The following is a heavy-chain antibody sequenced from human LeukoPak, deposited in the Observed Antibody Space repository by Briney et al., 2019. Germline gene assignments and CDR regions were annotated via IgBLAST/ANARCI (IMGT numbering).Heavy chain of an antibody. CDR3: ARVGRSDYDFWSGFFDY. D-gene: IGHD3-3*01. CDR2: ISAYNGNT. Sequence: ASVKVSCKASGYTFTSYGISWVRQAPGQGLEWMGWISAYNGNTNYAQKLQGRVTMTTDTSTSTAYMELGSLRSDDTAVYYCARVGRSDYDFWSGFFDYWGQGTLVTVSS. CDR1: GYTFTSYG. V-gene: IGHV1-18*01. J-gene: IGHJ4*02.